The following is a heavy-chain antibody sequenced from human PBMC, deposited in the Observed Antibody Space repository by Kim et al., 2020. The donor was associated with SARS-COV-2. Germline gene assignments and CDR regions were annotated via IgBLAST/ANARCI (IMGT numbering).Heavy chain of an antibody. J-gene: IGHJ1*01. Sequence: DGSAQFYVDSVRGRFTISRDNAKNSLYLQMNSPRVEDTALYYCVAWERISHWGQGTLVTVSS. CDR2: DGSAQ. D-gene: IGHD1-26*01. CDR3: VAWERISH. V-gene: IGHV3-7*01.